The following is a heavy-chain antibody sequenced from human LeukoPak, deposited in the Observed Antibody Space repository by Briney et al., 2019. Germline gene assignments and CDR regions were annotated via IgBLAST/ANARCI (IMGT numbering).Heavy chain of an antibody. Sequence: GGSLRLSCAASGFTFSSYWMHWVRQAPRKGLVWVSRINSDGSSTSYADSVKGRFTISRDNAKNTLYLQMNSLRAEDTAVYYCARPAYCSGGSCYLYYFDYWGQGTLVTVSS. CDR2: INSDGSST. CDR3: ARPAYCSGGSCYLYYFDY. D-gene: IGHD2-15*01. CDR1: GFTFSSYW. V-gene: IGHV3-74*01. J-gene: IGHJ4*02.